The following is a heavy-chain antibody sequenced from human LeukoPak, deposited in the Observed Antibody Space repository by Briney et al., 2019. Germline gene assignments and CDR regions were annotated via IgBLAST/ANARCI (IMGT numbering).Heavy chain of an antibody. D-gene: IGHD4-17*01. CDR2: ISSSGSNK. CDR3: ARYGSWLYYFDY. J-gene: IGHJ4*02. V-gene: IGHV3-48*03. CDR1: GFTFSSYE. Sequence: GGSLRLSCAASGFTFSSYEMNWVRQAPGKGLEWVSYISSSGSNKYYADSVKGRFTISRDNAKNSLYLQMNSLRAEDTAVYYCARYGSWLYYFDYWGQGTLVTVSS.